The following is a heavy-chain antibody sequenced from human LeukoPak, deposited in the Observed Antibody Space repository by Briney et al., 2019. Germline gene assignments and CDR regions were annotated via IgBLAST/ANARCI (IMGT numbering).Heavy chain of an antibody. CDR2: INYSGSA. D-gene: IGHD6-13*01. CDR1: GGSFSSYY. J-gene: IGHJ5*02. CDR3: ARREPGIAAAVEEDRRALSPSINWFDP. Sequence: PSETLSLTCAVYGGSFSSYYWSWIRQPPGKGLEWIGDINYSGSANYNPSLKSRVTISVDTSKNQFSLKLSSVTAADTAVYSCARREPGIAAAVEEDRRALSPSINWFDPWGQGTLVTVSS. V-gene: IGHV4-34*01.